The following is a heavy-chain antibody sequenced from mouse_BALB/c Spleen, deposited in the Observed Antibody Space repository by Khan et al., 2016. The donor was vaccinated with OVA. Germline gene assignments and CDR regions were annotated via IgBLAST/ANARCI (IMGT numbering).Heavy chain of an antibody. Sequence: QIQLVQSGPELKKPGETVKISCKASGYTFTNYGMNWVKQAPGKGLKWMGWINTYTGEPTYADDFKGRFAFSLETSASTAYLQINNLKTEDTATYCCSREGGSATWYFDVWGAGTTVTVSS. CDR3: SREGGSATWYFDV. CDR1: GYTFTNYG. CDR2: INTYTGEP. D-gene: IGHD1-2*01. V-gene: IGHV9-3-1*01. J-gene: IGHJ1*01.